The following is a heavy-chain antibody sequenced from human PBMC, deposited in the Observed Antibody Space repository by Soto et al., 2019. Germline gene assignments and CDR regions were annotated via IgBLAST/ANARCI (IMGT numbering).Heavy chain of an antibody. CDR1: GGSFSGYC. CDR2: LNHRGSG. D-gene: IGHD3-22*01. V-gene: IGHV4-34*01. J-gene: IGHJ4*02. CDR3: ARTITYYYDSSGYRFDY. Sequence: PETLSLTGAVYGGSFSGYCWSWIRQPPGKGLESIGGLNHRGSGNYKPSLTSRISVPVDTCKNQSSLKPSSVIAADTAVYYCARTITYYYDSSGYRFDYWGQGTLATVSS.